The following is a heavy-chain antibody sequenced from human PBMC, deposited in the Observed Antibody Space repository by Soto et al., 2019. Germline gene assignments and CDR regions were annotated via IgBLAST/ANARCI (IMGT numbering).Heavy chain of an antibody. J-gene: IGHJ4*02. CDR3: AKLGDSVAGTKYYFDY. D-gene: IGHD6-19*01. CDR2: ISGSGGST. CDR1: GFTFSSYA. Sequence: LRLSCAASGFTFSSYAMSWVRQAPGKGLEWVSAISGSGGSTYYADSVKGRFTISRDNSKNTLYLQMNSLRAEDTAVYYCAKLGDSVAGTKYYFDYWGQGTLVTVSS. V-gene: IGHV3-23*01.